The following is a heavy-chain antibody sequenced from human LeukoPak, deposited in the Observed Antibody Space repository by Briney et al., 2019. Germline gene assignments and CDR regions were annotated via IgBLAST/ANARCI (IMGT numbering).Heavy chain of an antibody. CDR3: AIRCRRYCSSDDPSDY. D-gene: IGHD2-2*01. J-gene: IGHJ4*02. V-gene: IGHV1-69*04. CDR2: IIPILGIA. Sequence: SVKISCKTSGGNFSSYAISWVRQAPGQGLEWMGRIIPILGIANYAQKFLGRVTITADKSTSTAYMELSSLRSEDTAVYYCAIRCRRYCSSDDPSDYWGQGTLVTVSS. CDR1: GGNFSSYA.